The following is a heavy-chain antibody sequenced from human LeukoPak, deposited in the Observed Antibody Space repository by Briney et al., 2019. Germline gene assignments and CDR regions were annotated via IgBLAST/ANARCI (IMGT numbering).Heavy chain of an antibody. CDR1: GGSFSGYY. CDR3: ARTGYSYGTGYYFDY. D-gene: IGHD5-18*01. V-gene: IGHV4-34*01. CDR2: INHSGST. Sequence: SETLSLTCAVYGGSFSGYYWSWIRQPPGKGLEWIGEINHSGSTNYNPSLKSRVTISVDTSKNQFSLKLSSVTAADAAVYYCARTGYSYGTGYYFDYGGQGALVTVSS. J-gene: IGHJ4*02.